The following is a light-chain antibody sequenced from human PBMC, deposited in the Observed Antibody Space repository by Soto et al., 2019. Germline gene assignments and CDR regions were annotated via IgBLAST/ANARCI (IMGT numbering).Light chain of an antibody. Sequence: DIKMTQSPSSLSASVGDRVTLTCQASDDVSDYVNWYQQKPGRAPKLLIYDASKVEIGVSSRFSGSGSGTHFTFTNRYLQPEDFATYYCQLYRNVVLTFGGGTRVDI. CDR3: QLYRNVVLT. J-gene: IGKJ4*01. CDR1: DDVSDY. CDR2: DAS. V-gene: IGKV1-33*01.